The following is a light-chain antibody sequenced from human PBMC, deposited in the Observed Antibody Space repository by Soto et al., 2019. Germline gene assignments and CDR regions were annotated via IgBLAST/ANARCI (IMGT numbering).Light chain of an antibody. CDR2: DAS. J-gene: IGKJ4*01. CDR1: QDISNY. Sequence: DLQMTQSPSSLSASVRDRVTITCQASQDISNYLNWYQQKPGKAPKLLIYDASNLETGVPSRFSGSGSGTDFTFTISSLQPEDIATYYCQQYDNLPLTCGGGTKVEIK. CDR3: QQYDNLPLT. V-gene: IGKV1-33*01.